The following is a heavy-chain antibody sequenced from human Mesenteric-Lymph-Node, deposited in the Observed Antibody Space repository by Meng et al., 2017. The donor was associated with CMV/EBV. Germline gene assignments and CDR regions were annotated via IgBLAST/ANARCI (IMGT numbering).Heavy chain of an antibody. V-gene: IGHV3-30*14. D-gene: IGHD6-13*01. J-gene: IGHJ6*02. CDR1: GFIFRSYA. CDR3: ARDPATIAAPGYFYYGLDV. CDR2: ISYDGSNT. Sequence: GESLKISCVASGFIFRSYAMHWVRQAPGKGLEWVAVISYDGSNTYFADSVGGRFTISRDISKNTLFLQMNSLRTEDTAVYYCARDPATIAAPGYFYYGLDVWGQGTTVTVSS.